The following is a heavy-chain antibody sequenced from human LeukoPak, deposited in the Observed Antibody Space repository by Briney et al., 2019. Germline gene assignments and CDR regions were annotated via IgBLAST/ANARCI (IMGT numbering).Heavy chain of an antibody. V-gene: IGHV3-11*04. CDR2: ISSSGSTI. CDR3: ARDRRIIRFGELFGWFDP. J-gene: IGHJ5*02. CDR1: GFTFSDYY. Sequence: PGGSLRLSCAASGFTFSDYYMSWIRQAPGKGLEWVSYISSSGSTIYYADSVKGRFTISRDNAKNSLYLQMNSLRAEDTAVYYCARDRRIIRFGELFGWFDPWGQGTLVTVSS. D-gene: IGHD3-10*01.